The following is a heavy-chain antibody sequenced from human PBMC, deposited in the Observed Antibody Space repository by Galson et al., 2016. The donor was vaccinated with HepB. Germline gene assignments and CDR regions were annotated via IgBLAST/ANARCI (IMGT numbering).Heavy chain of an antibody. J-gene: IGHJ4*02. V-gene: IGHV3-30*03. CDR3: KFEAEEDCSSGSCYALDY. CDR1: GFTFRKYG. D-gene: IGHD2-15*01. CDR2: ISYDGSDK. Sequence: SLRLSCAASGFTFRKYGMHWVRQAPGKGLEWMTVISYDGSDKYYADSVKGRFTISRDNSKNTLYLQINSLRPEDTAMYYCKFEAEEDCSSGSCYALDYWGQGTLVTVSS.